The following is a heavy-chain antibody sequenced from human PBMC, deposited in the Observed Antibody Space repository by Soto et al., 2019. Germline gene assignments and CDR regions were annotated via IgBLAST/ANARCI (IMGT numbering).Heavy chain of an antibody. Sequence: PSETLSLTCSVSGASISSGGYYWSWIRQHPGRGLEWIGYIYYSGSTYYNPSLKSRVSISVDTSKNQLSLKLSSVTAADTAVYYCARTLKPESTVVYWGQGTLVTVSS. J-gene: IGHJ4*02. CDR1: GASISSGGYY. CDR2: IYYSGST. V-gene: IGHV4-31*03. CDR3: ARTLKPESTVVY. D-gene: IGHD2-8*02.